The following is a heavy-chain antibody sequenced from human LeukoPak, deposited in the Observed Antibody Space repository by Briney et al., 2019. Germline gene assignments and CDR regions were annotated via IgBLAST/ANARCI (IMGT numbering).Heavy chain of an antibody. CDR1: GYSFTSYW. D-gene: IGHD2-15*01. J-gene: IGHJ6*02. CDR3: ARHGPFLGYCSGGSCYSDIPIDYYFYGMDV. Sequence: PGESLKIPCKGSGYSFTSYWISWVRQMPGKGLEWMGRINLSDSYTNYSPSFQGHVTISADKSISTAYLQWSSLKASDTAMYYCARHGPFLGYCSGGSCYSDIPIDYYFYGMDVWGQGTTVTVSS. CDR2: INLSDSYT. V-gene: IGHV5-10-1*01.